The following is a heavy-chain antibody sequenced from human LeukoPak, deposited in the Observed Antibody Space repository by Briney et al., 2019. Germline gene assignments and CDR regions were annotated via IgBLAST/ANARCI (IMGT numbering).Heavy chain of an antibody. CDR1: GGSFSGYY. CDR3: ARLPTDIAFDI. V-gene: IGHV4-34*01. Sequence: SETLSLTCAVYGGSFSGYYWSWIRQPPGKGLEWIGSIYYSGSTYYNPSLKSRVTVSVDTSKNQFSLKLNSVTAADTSVYFCARLPTDIAFDIWGQGTMVTVSS. D-gene: IGHD5-18*01. J-gene: IGHJ3*02. CDR2: IYYSGST.